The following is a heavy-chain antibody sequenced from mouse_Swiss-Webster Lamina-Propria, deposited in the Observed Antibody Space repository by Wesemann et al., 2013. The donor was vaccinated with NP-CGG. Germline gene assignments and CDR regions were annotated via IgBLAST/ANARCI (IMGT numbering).Heavy chain of an antibody. J-gene: IGHJ2*01. D-gene: IGHD2-4*01. V-gene: IGHV1S137*01. CDR1: GYTFTDYA. Sequence: QVQLQQSGAELVRPGVSVKISCKGSGYTFTDYAMHWVKQSHAKSLEWIGVISTYYGDASYNQKFKGKATMTVDKSSSTAYMELARLTSEDSAIYYCARGMITFDYWGQGTTLTVSS. CDR2: ISTYYGDA. CDR3: ARGMITFDY.